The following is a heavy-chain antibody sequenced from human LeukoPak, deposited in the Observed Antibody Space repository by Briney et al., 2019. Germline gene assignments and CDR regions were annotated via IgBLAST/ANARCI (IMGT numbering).Heavy chain of an antibody. Sequence: GXXXXLSCAASGFTLSSYVMSWVRQAPGKGLEWVSAISGIVRTTYYADSVNGRFTISRDDSKSTLYLQMNSLRAEDTAVYYCAKAINRIAVAVTTLFEYWGQGTLVTVSS. J-gene: IGHJ4*02. D-gene: IGHD6-19*01. V-gene: IGHV3-23*01. CDR1: GFTLSSYV. CDR3: AKAINRIAVAVTTLFEY. CDR2: ISGIVRTT.